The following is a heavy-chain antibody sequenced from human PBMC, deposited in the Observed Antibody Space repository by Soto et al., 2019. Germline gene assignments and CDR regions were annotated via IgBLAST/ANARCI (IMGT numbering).Heavy chain of an antibody. CDR3: ARAIGALRDHWFDP. V-gene: IGHV4-4*02. CDR1: GGFISSSNW. CDR2: IYHSGST. D-gene: IGHD5-12*01. J-gene: IGHJ5*02. Sequence: ETLSLTCAVSGGFISSSNWWSWVRQPPGKGLEWIGEIYHSGSTNYNPSLKSRVTISVDKSKNQFSLKLSSVTAADTAVYYCARAIGALRDHWFDPWGQGTLVTVSS.